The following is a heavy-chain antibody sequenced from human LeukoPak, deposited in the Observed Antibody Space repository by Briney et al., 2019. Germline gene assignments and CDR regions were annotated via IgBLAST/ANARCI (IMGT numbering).Heavy chain of an antibody. CDR2: ISPTGSTT. D-gene: IGHD6-6*01. CDR3: ARGPNSNWSGLDF. V-gene: IGHV3-74*01. Sequence: GGSLRLSCTASGFSFSGHWMHWARQLPGKRLVWVSRISPTGSTTSYADSVKGRFTVSRDNAKNTLYLQVNNLRAEDTAVYYCARGPNSNWSGLDFWGQGTLLTISS. J-gene: IGHJ4*02. CDR1: GFSFSGHW.